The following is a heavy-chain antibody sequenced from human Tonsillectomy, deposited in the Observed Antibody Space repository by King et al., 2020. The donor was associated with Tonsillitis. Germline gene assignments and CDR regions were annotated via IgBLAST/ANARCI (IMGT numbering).Heavy chain of an antibody. CDR1: GYSISSGYY. CDR2: IYHSGST. J-gene: IGHJ5*02. D-gene: IGHD1-7*01. V-gene: IGHV4-38-2*02. Sequence: VQLQESGPGLVKPSETLSLTCTVSGYSISSGYYWGWIRQPPGKGLEWIGSIYHSGSTYYNPSLKSRVTISVDTSKNQFSLKLSSVTAADTVVYYCARSSNWNYNWFDPWGQGTLVTVSS. CDR3: ARSSNWNYNWFDP.